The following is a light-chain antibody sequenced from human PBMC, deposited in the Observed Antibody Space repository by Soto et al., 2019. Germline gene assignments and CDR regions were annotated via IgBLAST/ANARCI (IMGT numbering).Light chain of an antibody. CDR1: QTTSHY. J-gene: IGKJ1*01. V-gene: IGKV1-39*01. CDR2: AAS. CDR3: QQSYSTRST. Sequence: DIQMTQSPSSLSASVGHRVTITCRASQTTSHYLNWYQEKPGKAPKLLIYAASSLQSGVPSRCSGSGSGTDFTLTISSLQHEYLSIYYCQQSYSTRSTFGQGTKVEIK.